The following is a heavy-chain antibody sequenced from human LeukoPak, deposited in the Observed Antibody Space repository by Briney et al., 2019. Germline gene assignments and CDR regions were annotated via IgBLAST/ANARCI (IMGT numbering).Heavy chain of an antibody. V-gene: IGHV3-74*01. CDR2: INSDGSST. CDR3: ARELYSGSYYGVDY. D-gene: IGHD1-26*01. J-gene: IGHJ4*02. Sequence: PGGSLRLSCAASGFTFSSYWMHWVRQAPGKGLVWVSRINSDGSSTSYADSVKGRSTISRDNAKNTLYLQMNSLRAEDTAVYYCARELYSGSYYGVDYWGQGTLVTVSS. CDR1: GFTFSSYW.